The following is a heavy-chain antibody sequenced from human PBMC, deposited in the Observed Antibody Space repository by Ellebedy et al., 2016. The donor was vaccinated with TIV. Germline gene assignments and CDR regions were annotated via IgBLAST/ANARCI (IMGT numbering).Heavy chain of an antibody. CDR1: GFTFTSSA. D-gene: IGHD2-15*01. J-gene: IGHJ3*02. V-gene: IGHV1-58*02. CDR2: IVVDSGNT. CDR3: AAALGYCSGGSCYSGQGDAFDI. Sequence: SVKVSXXASGFTFTSSAMQWVRQARGQRLEWIGWIVVDSGNTNYAQKFQERVTITRDMSTSTAYMELSSLRSEDTAVYYCAAALGYCSGGSCYSGQGDAFDIWGQGTMVTVSS.